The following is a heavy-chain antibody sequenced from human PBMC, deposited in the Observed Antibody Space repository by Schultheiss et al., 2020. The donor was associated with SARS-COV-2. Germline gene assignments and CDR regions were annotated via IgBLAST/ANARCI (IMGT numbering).Heavy chain of an antibody. CDR3: ARDYWTTVTTALGY. CDR2: ISASGGST. D-gene: IGHD4-17*01. CDR1: GFTFSNYD. Sequence: GGSLRLSCAASGFTFSNYDMSWVRQAPGKGLEWVSDISASGGSTYYADSVKGRFTISRDNSKNTLYLQMNSLRAEDTAVYYCARDYWTTVTTALGYWGQGTLVTVSS. J-gene: IGHJ4*02. V-gene: IGHV3-23*01.